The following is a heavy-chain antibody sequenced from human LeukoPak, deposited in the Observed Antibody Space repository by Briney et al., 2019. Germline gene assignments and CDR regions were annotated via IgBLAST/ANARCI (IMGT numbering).Heavy chain of an antibody. CDR3: VRVKGSYFDY. V-gene: IGHV3-48*01. CDR2: ISSSGSAK. D-gene: IGHD2-15*01. Sequence: GGSVRLSCAASGFPLSSYSINWVRQAPGKGLEWVSYISSSGSAKYYVDSVKGRFTVSRDNAKNSLFLQMNSPRAEDTAVYYCVRVKGSYFDYWGQGALVTVSS. J-gene: IGHJ4*02. CDR1: GFPLSSYS.